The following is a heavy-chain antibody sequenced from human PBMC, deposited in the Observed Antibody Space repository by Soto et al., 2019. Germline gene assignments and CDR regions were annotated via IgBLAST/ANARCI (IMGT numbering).Heavy chain of an antibody. V-gene: IGHV6-1*01. D-gene: IGHD1-26*01. CDR2: TYYRSKWYN. Sequence: SQTLSLTCAISGDSVSSNSAAWNWIRQSPSRGLEWLGRTYYRSKWYNEHAVSVKSRITINPDTSKNQFSLQLNSVTPEDTAVYYCATAAGHTHGTYYFDYWAQGTLVTVSS. CDR3: ATAAGHTHGTYYFDY. J-gene: IGHJ4*02. CDR1: GDSVSSNSAA.